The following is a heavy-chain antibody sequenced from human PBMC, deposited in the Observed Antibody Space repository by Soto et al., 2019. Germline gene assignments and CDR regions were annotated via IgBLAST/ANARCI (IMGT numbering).Heavy chain of an antibody. D-gene: IGHD3-3*01. CDR2: ISGSGGST. CDR1: GFTFSSYA. J-gene: IGHJ6*02. CDR3: AKLQDYDFWSGSTLYYYYGMDV. Sequence: GSLRLSCAASGFTFSSYAMSWVRQAPGKGLEWVSAISGSGGSTYYADSVKGRFTISRDNSKNTLYLQMNSLRAEDTAVYYCAKLQDYDFWSGSTLYYYYGMDVWGQGTTVTVSS. V-gene: IGHV3-23*01.